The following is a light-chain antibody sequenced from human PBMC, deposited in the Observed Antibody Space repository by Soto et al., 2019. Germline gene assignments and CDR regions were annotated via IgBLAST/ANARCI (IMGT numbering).Light chain of an antibody. Sequence: DIQLTQSPSFLSASVGDRVTITCRASQGIGSFLAWYQQKPGKAPRLLIYSASTLQSGVSFRFSGSGSGTEFPLTISSLQSEDFATYFLQQFKSYPPTLGQGTKVEIK. V-gene: IGKV1-9*01. CDR2: SAS. CDR1: QGIGSF. CDR3: QQFKSYPPT. J-gene: IGKJ1*01.